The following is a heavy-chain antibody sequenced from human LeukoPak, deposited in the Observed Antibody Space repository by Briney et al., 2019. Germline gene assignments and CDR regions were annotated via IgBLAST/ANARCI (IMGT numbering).Heavy chain of an antibody. J-gene: IGHJ4*02. CDR1: GFTFTTYS. V-gene: IGHV3-23*01. CDR3: ARNSPRIAAAGMVDY. CDR2: IRISGDSI. D-gene: IGHD6-13*01. Sequence: PGGSLRLSCAASGFTFTTYSMGWVRQAPGRGLEWISSIRISGDSIYYASSAKGRFTISRDDSKNTLYLQMNGLRDEDTAVYYCARNSPRIAAAGMVDYWGQGTLATVSS.